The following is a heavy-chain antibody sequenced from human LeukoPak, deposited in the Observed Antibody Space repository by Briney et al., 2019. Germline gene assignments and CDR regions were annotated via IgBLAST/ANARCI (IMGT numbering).Heavy chain of an antibody. J-gene: IGHJ4*02. CDR1: GGSLSSYY. D-gene: IGHD3-3*01. V-gene: IGHV4-59*01. CDR3: ARGPYDFWSGYYTD. Sequence: SETLSLTCTVSGGSLSSYYWSWIRQPPGKGLEWIGYIYYSGSTNHNPSLKSRVTISVDTSKNQFSLKLSSVTAADTAVYYCARGPYDFWSGYYTDWGQGTLVTVSS. CDR2: IYYSGST.